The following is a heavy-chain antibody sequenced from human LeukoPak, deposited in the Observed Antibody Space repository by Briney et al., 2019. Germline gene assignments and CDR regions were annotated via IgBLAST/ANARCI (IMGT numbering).Heavy chain of an antibody. J-gene: IGHJ4*02. Sequence: PGGSLRLSCAASGFTFSNYGMQWVRQAPGKGLEWVAFIRYDGSNKYYADSVKGRFTISRDNSKNTLYLQMNSLRAEDTAVYYCARDEPTSSGWTFDYWGQGTLVTVSS. CDR1: GFTFSNYG. CDR3: ARDEPTSSGWTFDY. V-gene: IGHV3-30*02. CDR2: IRYDGSNK. D-gene: IGHD6-19*01.